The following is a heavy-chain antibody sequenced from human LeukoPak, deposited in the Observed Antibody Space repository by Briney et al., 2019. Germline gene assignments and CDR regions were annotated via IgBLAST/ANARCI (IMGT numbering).Heavy chain of an antibody. Sequence: PGGSLRLSCAASGFTFNSYWMHWVRQAPGKGLVWVSRLNSDGTNTYHADSVKGRVTISRDNAKNTVYLEMNSLRAEDTAVYYCARGGLRNWYFDLWGRGTLVTVSS. CDR3: ARGGLRNWYFDL. CDR1: GFTFNSYW. J-gene: IGHJ2*01. D-gene: IGHD5-12*01. V-gene: IGHV3-74*01. CDR2: LNSDGTNT.